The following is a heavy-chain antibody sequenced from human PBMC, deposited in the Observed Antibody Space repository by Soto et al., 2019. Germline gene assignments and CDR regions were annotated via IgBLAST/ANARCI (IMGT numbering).Heavy chain of an antibody. J-gene: IGHJ4*02. CDR3: ARHYENYGVTPLTPIFDY. CDR1: GYTFTSYG. CDR2: ISAYNGNT. Sequence: EASVKVSCKASGYTFTSYGISWVRQAPGQGLEWMGWISAYNGNTNYAQKLQGRVTMPTDTSTSTAYMELRSLRSDDTAVYSCARHYENYGVTPLTPIFDYWGQETRVTTSS. D-gene: IGHD4-17*01. V-gene: IGHV1-18*01.